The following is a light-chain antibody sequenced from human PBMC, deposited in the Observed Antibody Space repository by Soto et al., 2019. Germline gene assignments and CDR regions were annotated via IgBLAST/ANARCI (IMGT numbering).Light chain of an antibody. CDR3: QQYNSYWYT. V-gene: IGKV1-5*01. Sequence: DIQMTQSPSTLSASVGDRVTITCRASQSISTWLAWYQQKPGKAPNLLIYDASTLQSGVPLRFSGSGSGTEFTLTISSLQPDDFATYYGQQYNSYWYTFGQGTRLEIK. CDR2: DAS. CDR1: QSISTW. J-gene: IGKJ2*01.